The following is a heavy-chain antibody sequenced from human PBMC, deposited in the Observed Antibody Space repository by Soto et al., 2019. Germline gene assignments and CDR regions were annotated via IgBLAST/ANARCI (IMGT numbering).Heavy chain of an antibody. V-gene: IGHV3-53*01. CDR3: VSRIPRWGFDY. D-gene: IGHD3-16*01. CDR2: MYSGGDI. Sequence: SGGTLRLSCLVSGFTVNTNYMYWVRQAPGRGLEWGSAMYSGGDIHYADSVKGRFTISRDTSENTLYLRMDKLRVEDTAVYFCVSRIPRWGFDYWGQGTLVTVSS. J-gene: IGHJ4*01. CDR1: GFTVNTNY.